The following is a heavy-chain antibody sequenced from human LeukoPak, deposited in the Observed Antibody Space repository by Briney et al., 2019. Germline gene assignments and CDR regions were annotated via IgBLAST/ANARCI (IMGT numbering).Heavy chain of an antibody. CDR1: GFTFSSYA. D-gene: IGHD4-17*01. CDR3: AKSLNYGDYVFYYYYGMDV. V-gene: IGHV3-23*01. Sequence: GGSLRLSCAASGFTFSSYAMSWVRQAPGKGLEWVSAISGSGGSTYYADSVKGRFTISRDNSKNTLYLQMNSLRAEDTAVYYCAKSLNYGDYVFYYYYGMDVWGQGTTVTVSS. CDR2: ISGSGGST. J-gene: IGHJ6*02.